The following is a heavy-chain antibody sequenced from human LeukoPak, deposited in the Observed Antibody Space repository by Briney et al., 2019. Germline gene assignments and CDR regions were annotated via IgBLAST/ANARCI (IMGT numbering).Heavy chain of an antibody. CDR3: VRDGGVSGYDLLDY. Sequence: GGSLRLSCAASGFTFSNYWMSWVRQARGKGLEWVAHVNQDGSEEHYMDSVKARFIISRDNAKNSLSLQMDSLRAEDTAVYYCVRDGGVSGYDLLDYWGQGTLVTVSS. J-gene: IGHJ4*02. D-gene: IGHD5-12*01. CDR2: VNQDGSEE. CDR1: GFTFSNYW. V-gene: IGHV3-7*01.